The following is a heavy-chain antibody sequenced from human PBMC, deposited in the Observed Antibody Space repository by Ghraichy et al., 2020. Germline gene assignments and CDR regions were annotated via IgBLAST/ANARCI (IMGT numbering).Heavy chain of an antibody. J-gene: IGHJ5*02. D-gene: IGHD2-2*01. CDR1: GGSFSGYY. CDR2: INHSGST. CDR3: ARGRLDIVVVPAAQTYRNWFDP. Sequence: SETLSLTCAVSGGSFSGYYWSWIRQPPGKGLEWIGYINHSGSTNYNPSLKSRVTISVDTSKNQFSLKLSSVTAADTAVYYCARGRLDIVVVPAAQTYRNWFDPWGQGTLVTVSS. V-gene: IGHV4-34*01.